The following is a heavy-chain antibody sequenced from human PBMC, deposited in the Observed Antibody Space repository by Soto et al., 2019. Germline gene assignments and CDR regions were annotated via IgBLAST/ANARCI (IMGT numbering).Heavy chain of an antibody. CDR3: TRRGREGITIFGVPRVHYYYYMEV. Sequence: EVQLVESGGGLVQPGGSLKLSCAASGFTFSGSAMHWVRQASGKGLEGVCRIRSKANSYATAYAASVKGRFPIPRDYATNTTYLRMNGLKTEDAAVYYCTRRGREGITIFGVPRVHYYYYMEVWGKGTTVTVSS. J-gene: IGHJ6*03. CDR1: GFTFSGSA. V-gene: IGHV3-73*01. CDR2: IRSKANSYAT. D-gene: IGHD3-3*01.